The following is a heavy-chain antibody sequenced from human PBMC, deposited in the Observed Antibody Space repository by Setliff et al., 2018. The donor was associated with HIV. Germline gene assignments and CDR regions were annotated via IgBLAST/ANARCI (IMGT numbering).Heavy chain of an antibody. CDR1: GGSFNTYA. Sequence: ASVKVSCKSSGGSFNTYAINWVRQAPGQGLEWMGGIISIFDKANYAQKFHGRLTITADDSTRTVYMELNSLGSGDTAVDYCARGGVRGYSYGEAFDIWGQGTLVTVSS. V-gene: IGHV1-69*13. J-gene: IGHJ3*02. D-gene: IGHD5-18*01. CDR2: IISIFDKA. CDR3: ARGGVRGYSYGEAFDI.